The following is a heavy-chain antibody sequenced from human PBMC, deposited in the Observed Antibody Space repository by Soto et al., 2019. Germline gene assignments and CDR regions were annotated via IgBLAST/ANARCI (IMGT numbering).Heavy chain of an antibody. CDR1: GGSFSGYY. CDR2: INHSGST. J-gene: IGHJ6*02. Sequence: SETLSLTCAVYGGSFSGYYWSWIRQPPGKGLEWIGEINHSGSTNYNPSLKSRVTISVDTSKNQFSLKLSSVTAADTAVYYCARGASMVRGVIGYYYYYGMDVWGQGTTVTV. CDR3: ARGASMVRGVIGYYYYYGMDV. V-gene: IGHV4-34*01. D-gene: IGHD3-10*01.